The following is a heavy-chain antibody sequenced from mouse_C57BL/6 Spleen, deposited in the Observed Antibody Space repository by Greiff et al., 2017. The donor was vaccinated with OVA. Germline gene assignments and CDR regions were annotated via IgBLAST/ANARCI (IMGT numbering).Heavy chain of an antibody. CDR3: ARRASYYYGSSPAWFAY. V-gene: IGHV1-55*01. CDR2: IYPGSGST. CDR1: GYTFTSYW. Sequence: VKLQQPGAELVKPGASVKMSCKASGYTFTSYWITWVKQRPGQGLEWIGDIYPGSGSTNYNEKFKSKATLTVDTSSSTAYMQLSSLTSEDSAVYYCARRASYYYGSSPAWFAYWGQGTLVTVSA. D-gene: IGHD1-1*01. J-gene: IGHJ3*01.